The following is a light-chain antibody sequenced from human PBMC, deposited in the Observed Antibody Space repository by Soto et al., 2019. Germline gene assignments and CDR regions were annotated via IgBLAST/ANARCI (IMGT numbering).Light chain of an antibody. Sequence: EIVLTQSPGTLSLSPGERATLSCRASQSVSSYLAWYQQKPGQAPRLLVYGASSRATGIPDRFSGSGSGTDFTLTISRLEPEDFAVYYCQQYLSSPPTFVGGTKVEIK. CDR3: QQYLSSPPT. J-gene: IGKJ4*01. CDR1: QSVSSY. CDR2: GAS. V-gene: IGKV3-20*01.